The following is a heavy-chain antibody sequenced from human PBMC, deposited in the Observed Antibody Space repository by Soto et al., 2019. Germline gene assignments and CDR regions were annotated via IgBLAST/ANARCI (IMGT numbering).Heavy chain of an antibody. D-gene: IGHD7-27*01. V-gene: IGHV2-5*01. J-gene: IGHJ5*02. CDR2: SYGNDDK. CDR1: GFSFNTPIPAVG. Sequence: QIALKESGPTLVKPTQTLTLTCTFSGFSFNTPIPAVGVAWIRQPPGQALEWLALSYGNDDKRYSSALRNRLFITQDTSKQQVVLTVTDMDPADTARYYCVHLKGLISGRLLGSWGQGARVTVSS. CDR3: VHLKGLISGRLLGS.